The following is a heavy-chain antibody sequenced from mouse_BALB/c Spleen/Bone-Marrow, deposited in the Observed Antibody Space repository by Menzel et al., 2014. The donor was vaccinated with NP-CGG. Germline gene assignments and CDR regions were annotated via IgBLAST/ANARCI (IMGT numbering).Heavy chain of an antibody. CDR3: ARQGTLDY. CDR1: GFTFRDYY. J-gene: IGHJ4*01. CDR2: ISNGGGST. Sequence: EVQLVESGGGLVQPGGSLELSCATSGFTFRDYYMYWVRQTPEKRLEWVAYISNGGGSTYYPDTVKGRFTISRDNAKNTLYLQMSRLKSEDTAMYYCARQGTLDYWGQGTSVTVSS. V-gene: IGHV5-12*02.